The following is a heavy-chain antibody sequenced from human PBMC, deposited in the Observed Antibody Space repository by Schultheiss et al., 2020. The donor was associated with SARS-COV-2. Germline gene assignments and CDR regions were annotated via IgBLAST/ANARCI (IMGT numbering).Heavy chain of an antibody. J-gene: IGHJ5*02. V-gene: IGHV4-59*08. Sequence: SETLSLTCTVSGGSISSDYWSWIRQPPGKGLEWLGYISYSENTNYNPSLKSRVTISMDTSKNQFSLKLSFVTAADTAVYYCARNRYASSYWFDPWGQGTLVTVSS. CDR2: ISYSENT. CDR1: GGSISSDY. CDR3: ARNRYASSYWFDP. D-gene: IGHD6-13*01.